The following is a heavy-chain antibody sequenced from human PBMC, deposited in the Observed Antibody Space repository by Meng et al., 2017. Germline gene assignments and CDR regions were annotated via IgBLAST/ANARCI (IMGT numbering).Heavy chain of an antibody. J-gene: IGHJ4*02. D-gene: IGHD5-12*01. CDR2: IYWDDDK. Sequence: QITLKESGPTPVHPTQTLTLTCTFSGFSLSTSGVGVGWIRQPPGKALEWLALIYWDDDKRYSPSLKSRLTIIKDTFKNLVVLTMTNMNPVDTATYYCAHEVDINLDYWGQGTLVTVSS. CDR3: AHEVDINLDY. CDR1: GFSLSTSGVG. V-gene: IGHV2-5*02.